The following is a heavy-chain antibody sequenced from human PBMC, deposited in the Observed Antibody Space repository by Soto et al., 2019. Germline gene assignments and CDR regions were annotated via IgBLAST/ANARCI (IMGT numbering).Heavy chain of an antibody. Sequence: QVQLVQSGAEVKKPGSSVKVSCKASGGTFSSYTISWVRQAPGQGLEWMGRIIPILGIANYAQKFQGRVTITADKSTSTAYMELSSLRSEDTAVYYCVRVEYSSSSRQDIYYYYYMDVWGKGTTVTVSS. CDR3: VRVEYSSSSRQDIYYYYYMDV. CDR1: GGTFSSYT. J-gene: IGHJ6*03. D-gene: IGHD6-6*01. V-gene: IGHV1-69*02. CDR2: IIPILGIA.